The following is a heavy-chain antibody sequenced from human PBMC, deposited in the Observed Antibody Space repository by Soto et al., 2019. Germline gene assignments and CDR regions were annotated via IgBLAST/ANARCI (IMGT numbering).Heavy chain of an antibody. CDR2: IYYSGST. V-gene: IGHV4-30-4*01. D-gene: IGHD3-22*01. Sequence: QVQLQESGPGLVKPSQTLSLTCTVSGGSISSGDYYWSWIRQPPGKGLEWIGYIYYSGSTHYNPYLKHHVTGAADPSKDQRARKLSSVTAADTTVDYCARGADYYDSSDRSDYRGQGTLVTVAS. J-gene: IGHJ4*02. CDR1: GGSISSGDYY. CDR3: ARGADYYDSSDRSDY.